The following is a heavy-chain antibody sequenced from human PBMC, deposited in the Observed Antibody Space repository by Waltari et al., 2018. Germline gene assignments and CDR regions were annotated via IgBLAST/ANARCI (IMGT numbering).Heavy chain of an antibody. V-gene: IGHV3-74*03. CDR3: AGGSKFYYMDL. CDR2: SNSDGSST. Sequence: EVELVESGGGLVQPGGSLRLSCAASGLTLSRYWMYWVRQVPGKGLVWVSRSNSDGSSTTYADSVKGRFTISRDNAKNTLFLQMNSLRVEDTAIYYCAGGSKFYYMDLWGKGTTATISS. CDR1: GLTLSRYW. J-gene: IGHJ6*03.